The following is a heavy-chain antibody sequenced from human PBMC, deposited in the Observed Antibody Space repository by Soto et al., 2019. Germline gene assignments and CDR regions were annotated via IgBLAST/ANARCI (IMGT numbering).Heavy chain of an antibody. CDR2: IYYSGST. CDR1: GGTISSYY. Sequence: PSETLPLTCTVSGGTISSYYWSWIRQPPGKGLEWIGYIYYSGSTNYNPSLKSRVTISVDTSKNQFSLKLSSVTAADTAVYYCARSDGSGQYYYYYYGMDVWGQGTTVTVSS. CDR3: ARSDGSGQYYYYYYGMDV. J-gene: IGHJ6*02. D-gene: IGHD3-10*01. V-gene: IGHV4-59*01.